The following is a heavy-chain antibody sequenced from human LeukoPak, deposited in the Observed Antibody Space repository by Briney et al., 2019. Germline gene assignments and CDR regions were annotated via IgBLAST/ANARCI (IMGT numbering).Heavy chain of an antibody. D-gene: IGHD1-14*01. CDR1: GGSVSSDY. J-gene: IGHJ6*02. V-gene: IGHV4-59*02. CDR2: IYYRGYT. Sequence: PSETLSLTCTVSGGSVSSDYWTWIRHSPRQGLEWIDYIYYRGYTKYTPSLQTRVVISLDTSGNQFSLRLTSLTAADAAAYYCARGISPRLFGSRDNHPRTGCLDVWGQGTTVTVSS. CDR3: ARGISPRLFGSRDNHPRTGCLDV.